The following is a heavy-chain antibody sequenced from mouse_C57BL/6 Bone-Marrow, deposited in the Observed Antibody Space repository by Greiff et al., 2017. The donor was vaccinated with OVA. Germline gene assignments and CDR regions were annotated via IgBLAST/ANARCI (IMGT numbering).Heavy chain of an antibody. CDR2: IYYSGTI. V-gene: IGHV3-5*01. D-gene: IGHD2-4*01. CDR3: AREGLRRDSDY. CDR1: GISITTGNYR. J-gene: IGHJ2*01. Sequence: EVKLQESGPGLVEPSQTVFLTCTVTGISITTGNYRWSWIRQFPGNKLEWIGYIYYSGTITYNPSLTSRTTITRDTPKNQFFLEMNSLTAEDTATYYCAREGLRRDSDYWGQGTTLTVSS.